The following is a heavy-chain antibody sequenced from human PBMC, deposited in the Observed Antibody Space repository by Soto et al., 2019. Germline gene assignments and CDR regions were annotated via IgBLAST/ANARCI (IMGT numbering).Heavy chain of an antibody. J-gene: IGHJ5*02. CDR2: IYYSGST. CDR3: ARSYYGSTRDYNWFDP. D-gene: IGHD3-22*01. Sequence: QVQLQESGPGLVKPSDTLSLTCAVSGYSISSSNWWGWIRQPPGKGLEWIGYIYYSGSTYYTPSLKSRVTMSDDKSKNQFPLKLSSVTDVDTGVYYCARSYYGSTRDYNWFDPWGQGTLVTVSS. V-gene: IGHV4-28*01. CDR1: GYSISSSNW.